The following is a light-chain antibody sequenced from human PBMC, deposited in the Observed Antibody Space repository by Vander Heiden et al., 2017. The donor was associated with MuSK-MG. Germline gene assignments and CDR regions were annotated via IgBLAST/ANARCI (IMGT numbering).Light chain of an antibody. CDR1: QDIKIY. J-gene: IGKJ4*01. V-gene: IGKV1-33*01. CDR3: QYDEFMPLS. CDR2: DAS. Sequence: DIQMTQSPTSLSASIGDRVTITCQASQDIKIYLSWFQQKPGKAPKLLIFDASNLQAGVPSRFSGSGSGTHFSFTINSLQPEDVATYFCQYDEFMPLSFGGGTRVDI.